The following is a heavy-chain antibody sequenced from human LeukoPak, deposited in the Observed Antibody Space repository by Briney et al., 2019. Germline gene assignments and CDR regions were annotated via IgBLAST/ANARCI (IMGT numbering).Heavy chain of an antibody. CDR1: GGSISSSSYY. CDR3: ARAYSSSWSDY. CDR2: IYYSGST. J-gene: IGHJ4*02. Sequence: SETLSLTCTVFGGSISSSSYYWGWIRQPPGKGLEWIGYIYYSGSTNYNPSLKSRVTISVDTSKNQFSLKLSSVTAADTAVYYCARAYSSSWSDYWGQGTLVTVSS. D-gene: IGHD6-13*01. V-gene: IGHV4-61*05.